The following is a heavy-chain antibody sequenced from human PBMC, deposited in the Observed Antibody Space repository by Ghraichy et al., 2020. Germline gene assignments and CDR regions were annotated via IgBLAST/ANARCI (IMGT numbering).Heavy chain of an antibody. CDR3: AREQYDFWSGYPYYYGMDV. CDR1: GFTFSSYS. V-gene: IGHV3-21*01. D-gene: IGHD3-3*01. J-gene: IGHJ6*02. CDR2: ISSSSYI. Sequence: GGSLRLSCAASGFTFSSYSMNWVRQAPGKGLEWVSSISSSSYIYYADSVKGRFTISRDNAKNSLYLQMNSLRAEDTAVYYCAREQYDFWSGYPYYYGMDVWGQGTTVTVSS.